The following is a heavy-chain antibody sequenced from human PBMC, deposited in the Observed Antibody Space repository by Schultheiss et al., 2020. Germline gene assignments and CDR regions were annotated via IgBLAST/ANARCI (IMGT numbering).Heavy chain of an antibody. J-gene: IGHJ6*03. CDR2: IYYSGST. CDR3: ARIAVGYYDSSGYPRLYYYYYMDV. V-gene: IGHV4-59*08. Sequence: SETLSLTCTVSGGSINNYYWSWIRQPPGKGLEWIGYIYYSGSTNYNPSLKSRVTISVDTSKNQFSLKLSSVTAADTAVYYCARIAVGYYDSSGYPRLYYYYYMDVWGKGTTVTVSS. CDR1: GGSINNYY. D-gene: IGHD3-22*01.